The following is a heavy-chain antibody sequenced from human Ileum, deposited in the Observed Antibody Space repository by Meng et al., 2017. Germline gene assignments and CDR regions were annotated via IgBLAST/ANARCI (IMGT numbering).Heavy chain of an antibody. D-gene: IGHD1-1*01. CDR1: GGSISSGGYY. V-gene: IGHV4-31*03. CDR3: ARGGTAYFDY. Sequence: VQLQDSGPGLVKPSQTLSLTCTVSGGSISSGGYYWSGIRQHPGKGLEWIGYIYDSGSTYYNPSLKSRIAISGDTSKNQFSLNLSSVTAADTAVYYCARGGTAYFDYWGQGTLVTVSS. CDR2: IYDSGST. J-gene: IGHJ4*02.